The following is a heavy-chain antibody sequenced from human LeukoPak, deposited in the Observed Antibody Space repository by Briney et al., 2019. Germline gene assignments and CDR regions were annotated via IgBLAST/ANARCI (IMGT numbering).Heavy chain of an antibody. D-gene: IGHD1-14*01. CDR3: AKDGTGNAPFDY. Sequence: GGSLSLSCVASGFTFSTYTMNWIRQAPGKGLEWVSGSIGSGGSAFYADSVKGRFTISRDNSKNTLYLQMNSLRAEDTAVYYCAKDGTGNAPFDYWGQGTLVTVSS. V-gene: IGHV3-23*01. CDR1: GFTFSTYT. CDR2: SIGSGGSA. J-gene: IGHJ4*02.